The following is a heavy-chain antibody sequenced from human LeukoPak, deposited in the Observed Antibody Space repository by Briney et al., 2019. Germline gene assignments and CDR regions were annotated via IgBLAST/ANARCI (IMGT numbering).Heavy chain of an antibody. V-gene: IGHV4-34*01. Sequence: KASETLSLTCAVYGGSFSGYYWSWIRQPPGKGLEWIGEINHSGSTNYNPSLKSRVTISVDTSKNQFSLKLSSVTAADTAVYYCARIAVAGIWFDPWGQGTLVTVSS. CDR2: INHSGST. J-gene: IGHJ5*02. CDR1: GGSFSGYY. CDR3: ARIAVAGIWFDP. D-gene: IGHD6-19*01.